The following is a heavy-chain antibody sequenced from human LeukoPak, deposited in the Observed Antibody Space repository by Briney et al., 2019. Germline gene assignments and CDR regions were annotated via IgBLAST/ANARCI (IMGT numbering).Heavy chain of an antibody. CDR1: GGSISSYY. CDR2: IYYTGST. CDR3: ASGYSYGHFDY. J-gene: IGHJ4*02. D-gene: IGHD5-18*01. Sequence: SETLSLTCTVSGGSISSYYWSWIRQPPGKGLEWIGYIYYTGSTDYNPSLKSRVTISVDTSKNQFSLKLSSVTAADTAVYYCASGYSYGHFDYWGQGTLVTVSS. V-gene: IGHV4-59*01.